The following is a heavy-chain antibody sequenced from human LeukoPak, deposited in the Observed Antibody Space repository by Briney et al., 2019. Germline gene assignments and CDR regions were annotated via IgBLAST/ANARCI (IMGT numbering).Heavy chain of an antibody. CDR1: GFTFSSYA. J-gene: IGHJ4*02. CDR2: VGTSADT. D-gene: IGHD2-8*01. V-gene: IGHV3-23*01. Sequence: GGSLRLSCLASGFTFSSYAMDWVRQAPGQGLQWVSAVGTSADTYYADSVRGRFTISRDNSKNTLYLQMNSLRAEDTAVYYCARDDQGRGYCTNGVCYRPLDYWGQGTLVTVSS. CDR3: ARDDQGRGYCTNGVCYRPLDY.